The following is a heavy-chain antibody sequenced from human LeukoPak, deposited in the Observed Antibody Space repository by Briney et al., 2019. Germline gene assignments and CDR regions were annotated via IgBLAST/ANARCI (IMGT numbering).Heavy chain of an antibody. CDR1: GYTFTSYY. D-gene: IGHD1-1*01. J-gene: IGHJ4*02. CDR3: ARVPIGGTGDY. Sequence: GASVKVSCKASGYTFTSYYMHWVRQAPGQGLEWMGRINPNSGGTNYAQKFQGRVTMTRDTSISTAYMELSRLRSDDTAVYYCARVPIGGTGDYWGQGTLVTVSS. V-gene: IGHV1-2*06. CDR2: INPNSGGT.